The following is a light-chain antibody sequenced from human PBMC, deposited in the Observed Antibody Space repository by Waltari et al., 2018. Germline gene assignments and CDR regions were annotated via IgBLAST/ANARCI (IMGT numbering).Light chain of an antibody. J-gene: IGLJ2*01. V-gene: IGLV2-11*01. CDR3: CSYAGSYIP. Sequence: QSALTQPRSVSGPPGQSVTISCTGTSSAVGGYKYVSWYQQHPGKAPKLMIYDVSKRPSGVPDRFSGSKSGNTASLTISGLQAEDEADYYCCSYAGSYIPFGGGTRLTVL. CDR1: SSAVGGYKY. CDR2: DVS.